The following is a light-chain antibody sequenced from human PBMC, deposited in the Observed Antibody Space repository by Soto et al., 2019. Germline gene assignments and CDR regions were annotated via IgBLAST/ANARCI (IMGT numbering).Light chain of an antibody. CDR2: EVS. CDR3: SSWTSSTTGV. CDR1: SSDVGGYNY. V-gene: IGLV2-14*01. Sequence: QSVLTQPASVSGSPGQSITISCSGTSSDVGGYNYVSWFQQHPGTAPKLIIYEVSNRPSGLSNRFSGFKSGNTASLTISGLQAEDEADYYCSSWTSSTTGVFGGGTKVTVL. J-gene: IGLJ3*02.